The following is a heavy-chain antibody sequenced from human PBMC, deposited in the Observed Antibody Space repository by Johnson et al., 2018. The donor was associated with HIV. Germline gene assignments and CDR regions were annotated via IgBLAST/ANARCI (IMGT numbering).Heavy chain of an antibody. V-gene: IGHV3-11*01. J-gene: IGHJ3*02. D-gene: IGHD1-26*01. CDR3: ARDLPSGSYAPFDI. Sequence: QVKLVESGGGLVKPGGSLRLSCAASGFTLSDYYMSWVRQAPGKGLEWVSYISSRDSTIYYADSVKGRFTISRDNAKNSLYLQMNSLRAGDTALYYCARDLPSGSYAPFDIWGQGTMVTVSS. CDR1: GFTLSDYY. CDR2: ISSRDSTI.